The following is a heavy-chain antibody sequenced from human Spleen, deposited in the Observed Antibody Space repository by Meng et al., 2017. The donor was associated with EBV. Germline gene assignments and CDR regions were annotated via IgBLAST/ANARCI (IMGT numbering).Heavy chain of an antibody. CDR1: GDSVSSNSAA. CDR2: TYYRSKWYT. CDR3: ARSISSPVYRVYY. V-gene: IGHV6-1*01. Sequence: VQLQPSGPGPVKPSPTLSLTLAISGDSVSSNSAAWNWIRQSPSRGLECLGRTYYRSKWYTDYAQSVKSRITINPDTSKNQFSLQLSSVTPEDTAVYYCARSISSPVYRVYYWGQGSLVTVSS. J-gene: IGHJ4*02. D-gene: IGHD2-8*01.